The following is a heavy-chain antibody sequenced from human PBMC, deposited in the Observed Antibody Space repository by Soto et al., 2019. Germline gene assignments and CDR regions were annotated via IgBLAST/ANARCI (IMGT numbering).Heavy chain of an antibody. D-gene: IGHD6-19*01. Sequence: EVQLVESGGGLVKPGGSLRLSCAASAFTFSRYTMTWVRQAPGKGLEWVASITSYSSYIDYADSVKGRFTITRDNARNSLDLQMNSLRVEDTALYYCARDRDQQWGPLAYWGQGTLVTVSS. CDR1: AFTFSRYT. CDR2: ITSYSSYI. J-gene: IGHJ4*02. V-gene: IGHV3-21*01. CDR3: ARDRDQQWGPLAY.